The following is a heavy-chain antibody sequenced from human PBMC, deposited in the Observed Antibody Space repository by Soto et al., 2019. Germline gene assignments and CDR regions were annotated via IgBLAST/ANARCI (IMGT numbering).Heavy chain of an antibody. CDR2: IIPIFGTA. Sequence: SLKVSCKASGGTFSSYAISWVRQAPGQGLEWMGGIIPIFGTANYAQKFQGRVTITADESTSTAYMELSSLRSEDTAVYYCAIVGYSYAPGYWGQGTLVTVSS. V-gene: IGHV1-69*13. CDR1: GGTFSSYA. CDR3: AIVGYSYAPGY. D-gene: IGHD5-18*01. J-gene: IGHJ4*02.